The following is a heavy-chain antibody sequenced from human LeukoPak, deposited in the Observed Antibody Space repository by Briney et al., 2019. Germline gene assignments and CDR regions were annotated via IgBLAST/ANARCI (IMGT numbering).Heavy chain of an antibody. J-gene: IGHJ4*02. CDR1: GGSVSSGSYY. D-gene: IGHD3-10*01. V-gene: IGHV4-61*01. CDR3: ARDRTRLGGYYFDY. CDR2: IYYSGST. Sequence: PSETLSLTCTVSGGSVSSGSYYWSWIRQPPGKGLEWLGYIYYSGSTNYNPSLKSRVTMSVDTSKNQFSLKLSSVTAADTAVYYCARDRTRLGGYYFDYWGQGTLVTVSS.